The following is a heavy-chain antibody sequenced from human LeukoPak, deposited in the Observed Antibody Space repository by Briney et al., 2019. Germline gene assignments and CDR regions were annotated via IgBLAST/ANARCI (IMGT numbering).Heavy chain of an antibody. V-gene: IGHV1-2*02. D-gene: IGHD6-13*01. Sequence: ASVKVSCKASGYTFTGYYMHWVRQAPGQGLEWMGWINPNSGGTNYAQKFQGRVTMTRDTSISTAYMELGRLRSDDTAVYYCARDLIAAAGTPSDYWGQGTLVTASS. CDR1: GYTFTGYY. CDR2: INPNSGGT. CDR3: ARDLIAAAGTPSDY. J-gene: IGHJ4*02.